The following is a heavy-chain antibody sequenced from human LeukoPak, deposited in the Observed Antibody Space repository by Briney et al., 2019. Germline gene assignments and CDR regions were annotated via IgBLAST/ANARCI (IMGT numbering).Heavy chain of an antibody. CDR3: ARGGYDFVYYYYGMDV. Sequence: ASVKVSCKASGYTFTSYYMHWVRQAPGQGLEWMGRINPNSGGTNYAQKFQGRVTMTRGTSISTAYMELSRLRSDDTAVYYCARGGYDFVYYYYGMDVWGQGTTVTVSS. J-gene: IGHJ6*02. CDR2: INPNSGGT. V-gene: IGHV1-2*06. CDR1: GYTFTSYY. D-gene: IGHD3-3*01.